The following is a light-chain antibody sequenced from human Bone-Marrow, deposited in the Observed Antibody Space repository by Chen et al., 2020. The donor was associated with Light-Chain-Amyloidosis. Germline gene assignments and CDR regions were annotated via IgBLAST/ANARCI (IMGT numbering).Light chain of an antibody. J-gene: IGLJ1*01. CDR3: SSYAGSSTYV. CDR1: SSDVGSYNL. Sequence: QSALTQPASVSGSPGQAITISCTGTSSDVGSYNLVSWYQQHPGKAPKLMIYEVSKRPSGVSNRFSGSKSGNTASLTSSGLQAEEEADYYCSSYAGSSTYVFGTGTTVTVL. CDR2: EVS. V-gene: IGLV2-23*02.